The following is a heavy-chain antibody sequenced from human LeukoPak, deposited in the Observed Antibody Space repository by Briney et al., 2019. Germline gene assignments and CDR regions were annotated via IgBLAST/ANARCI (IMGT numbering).Heavy chain of an antibody. CDR3: AREGRRWLQLQV. V-gene: IGHV3-74*01. CDR1: GFTFSSYW. CDR2: INTDGSST. J-gene: IGHJ3*01. D-gene: IGHD5-24*01. Sequence: GGSLRLSCEASGFTFSSYWMHWARQAPGKGLVWVSRINTDGSSTSYADSVKGRFTISRDNAKNTLYLQMNSLRAEDTAVYYCAREGRRWLQLQVWGQGTMVTVSS.